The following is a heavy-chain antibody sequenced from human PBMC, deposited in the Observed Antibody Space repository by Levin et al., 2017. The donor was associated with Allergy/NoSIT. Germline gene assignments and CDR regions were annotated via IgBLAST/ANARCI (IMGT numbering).Heavy chain of an antibody. V-gene: IGHV1-3*01. CDR1: GYTFSSYP. CDR3: TKPDSSSWYTAFDI. D-gene: IGHD6-13*01. J-gene: IGHJ3*02. Sequence: ASVKVSCKAFGYTFSSYPMHWVRQALGQRLEWMGWTNAGNDNTEYSQKFQGRVTISRDTSAGTAYSELTSLTSEDTAVYYCTKPDSSSWYTAFDIWGQGTMVTVSS. CDR2: TNAGNDNT.